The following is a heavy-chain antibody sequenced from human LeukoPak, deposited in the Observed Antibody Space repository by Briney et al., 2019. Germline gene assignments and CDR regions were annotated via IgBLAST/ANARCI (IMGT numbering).Heavy chain of an antibody. Sequence: SETLSLTCTVSGGSISSSSYYWGWIRQPPGKGLEWIGSIYYSGSTYYNPSLKSRVTISVDTSKNQFSLKLSSVTAADTAVYYCARVSYSSGWYDDYFDYWGQGTLVTVSS. CDR3: ARVSYSSGWYDDYFDY. D-gene: IGHD6-19*01. CDR2: IYYSGST. V-gene: IGHV4-39*07. J-gene: IGHJ4*02. CDR1: GGSISSSSYY.